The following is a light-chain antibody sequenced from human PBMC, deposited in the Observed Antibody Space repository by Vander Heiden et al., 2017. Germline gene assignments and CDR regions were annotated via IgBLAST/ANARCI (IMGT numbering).Light chain of an antibody. Sequence: QLVLTQSPSASASLGASVKLTCTLSSGHSSYAIAWHQQQPEKGPRYLRKLNSDGSHSKGDGIPDRFSGSSSGAERYLTISSLQSEDEADYYCQTWGTGLFVGGTQL. CDR2: LNSDGSH. CDR3: QTWGTGL. CDR1: SGHSSYA. V-gene: IGLV4-69*01. J-gene: IGLJ2*01.